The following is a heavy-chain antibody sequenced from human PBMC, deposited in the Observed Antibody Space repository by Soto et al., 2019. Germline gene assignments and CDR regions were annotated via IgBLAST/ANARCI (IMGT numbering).Heavy chain of an antibody. Sequence: PSETLSLTCTVSGGSISSSSYYWGWIRQPPGKGLEWIGSIYYSGSTYYNPSLKSRVTISVDTSKNQFSLKLSSVTAADTAVYYCAAFWSGYLYYFDYWGQGTLVTVSS. D-gene: IGHD3-3*01. CDR1: GGSISSSSYY. CDR3: AAFWSGYLYYFDY. J-gene: IGHJ4*02. V-gene: IGHV4-39*01. CDR2: IYYSGST.